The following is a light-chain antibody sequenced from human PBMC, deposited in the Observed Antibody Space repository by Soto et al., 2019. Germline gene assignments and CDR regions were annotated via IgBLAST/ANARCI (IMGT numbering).Light chain of an antibody. J-gene: IGLJ6*01. V-gene: IGLV2-14*01. CDR3: TSSTSGSLYV. CDR1: SSDVGAYNY. CDR2: AVN. Sequence: QSVLTQPPSASGSPGQSVTISCTGTSSDVGAYNYVSWYQQEPGKAPKLMIYAVNKRPSGVSDRFSGSKSGNTASLTISGLQAEDESDYFCTSSTSGSLYVFGSGTKLTVL.